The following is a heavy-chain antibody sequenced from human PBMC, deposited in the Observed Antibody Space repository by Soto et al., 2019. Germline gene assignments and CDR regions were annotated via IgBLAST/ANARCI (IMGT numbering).Heavy chain of an antibody. CDR3: AIVKADSSSPIRRFYYSYYGMDD. D-gene: IGHD6-6*01. CDR1: GYTFTSYG. CDR2: ISAYNGNT. J-gene: IGHJ6*01. Sequence: QVQLVQSGAEVKKPGASVKVSCKASGYTFTSYGISWVRQAPGQGLEWMGWISAYNGNTNYAQKLQGRVTMNTDLSRSTGYMEMRSLRSEDTTVYYSAIVKADSSSPIRRFYYSYYGMDDLGQGTMVTVSS. V-gene: IGHV1-18*04.